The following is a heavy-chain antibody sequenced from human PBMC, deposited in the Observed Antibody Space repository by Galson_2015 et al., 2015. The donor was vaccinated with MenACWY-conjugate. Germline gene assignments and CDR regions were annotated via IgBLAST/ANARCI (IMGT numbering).Heavy chain of an antibody. D-gene: IGHD3-10*01. Sequence: ISGDSVSSNSAAWNWIRQSPSRGLEWLGRTYYRSKWYNDYAVSVKSRITINPDTSKNQFSLQPNSVTPEDTAVYYCARGGSAYEVSDRGWFDPWGQGTLVTVSS. J-gene: IGHJ5*02. CDR1: GDSVSSNSAA. CDR2: TYYRSKWYN. V-gene: IGHV6-1*01. CDR3: ARGGSAYEVSDRGWFDP.